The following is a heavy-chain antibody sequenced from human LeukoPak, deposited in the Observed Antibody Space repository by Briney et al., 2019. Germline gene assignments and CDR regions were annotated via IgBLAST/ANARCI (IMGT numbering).Heavy chain of an antibody. CDR1: GGSISSYY. Sequence: ETLSLTCTVSGGSISSYYWSWIRQPPGKGLEWVSSIFPSGDEIHYADSVRGRFTISRDNSKSTLSLQMNSLRAEDTAIYYCATYRQVLLPFESWGQGTLVTVSS. V-gene: IGHV3-53*01. D-gene: IGHD2-8*02. CDR3: ATYRQVLLPFES. J-gene: IGHJ4*02. CDR2: IFPSGDEI.